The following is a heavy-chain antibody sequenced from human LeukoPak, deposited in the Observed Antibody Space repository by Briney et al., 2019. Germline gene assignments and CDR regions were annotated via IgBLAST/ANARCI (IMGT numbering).Heavy chain of an antibody. J-gene: IGHJ4*02. CDR2: IIPIFGTA. Sequence: SVKVSCKASGGTFSSYAISWVRQAPGQGLEWMGGIIPIFGTANYAQKFQGRVTITADESTSTAYMELSSLRSEDTAVYYCAGSRRRYSTPIFDYWGQGTLVTVSS. V-gene: IGHV1-69*13. D-gene: IGHD2-15*01. CDR3: AGSRRRYSTPIFDY. CDR1: GGTFSSYA.